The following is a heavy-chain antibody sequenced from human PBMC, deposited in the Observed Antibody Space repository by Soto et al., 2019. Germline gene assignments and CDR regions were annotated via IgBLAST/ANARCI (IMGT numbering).Heavy chain of an antibody. D-gene: IGHD2-15*01. J-gene: IGHJ6*02. Sequence: ASVKVSCKASGGTFSSYAISWVRQAPGQGLEWMGGIIPIFGTANYAQKFQGRVTITADESTSTAYMELSSLRSEDTAVYYCARSSRCSGGSCYSWVDYYYYGMDVWGQGTTVTVSS. CDR3: ARSSRCSGGSCYSWVDYYYYGMDV. CDR2: IIPIFGTA. V-gene: IGHV1-69*13. CDR1: GGTFSSYA.